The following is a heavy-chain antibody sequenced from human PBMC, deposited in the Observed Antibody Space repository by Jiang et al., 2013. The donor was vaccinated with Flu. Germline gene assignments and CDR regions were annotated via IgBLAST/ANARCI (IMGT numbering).Heavy chain of an antibody. Sequence: VQLLESGGGVVQPGRSLRLSCAASGFTFSSYAMHWVRQAPGKGLEWVAVISYDGSNKYYADSVKGRFTISRDNSKNTLYLQMNSLRAEDTAVYYCARAPKVGSTRFDYWGQGTL. CDR2: ISYDGSNK. V-gene: IGHV3-30-3*01. CDR1: GFTFSSYA. D-gene: IGHD1-26*01. CDR3: ARAPKVGSTRFDY. J-gene: IGHJ4*02.